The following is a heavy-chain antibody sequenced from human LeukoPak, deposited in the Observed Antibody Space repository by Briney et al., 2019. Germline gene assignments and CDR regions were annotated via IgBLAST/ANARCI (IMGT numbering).Heavy chain of an antibody. J-gene: IGHJ4*02. D-gene: IGHD2-2*01. CDR3: ARGVPALPFDY. CDR2: ISGSGGST. V-gene: IGHV3-23*01. CDR1: GFTFSSYA. Sequence: RGSLRLSCAASGFTFSSYAMSWVRQAPGKGLEWASAISGSGGSTYYADSVKGRFTISRDNSKNTLYLQMNSLRAEDTAVYYCARGVPALPFDYWGQGTLVTVSS.